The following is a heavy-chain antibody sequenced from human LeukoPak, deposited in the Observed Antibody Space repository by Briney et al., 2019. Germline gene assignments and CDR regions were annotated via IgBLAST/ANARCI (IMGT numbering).Heavy chain of an antibody. CDR1: GFTFSSYA. D-gene: IGHD3-22*01. CDR3: ARRSPYYDSSGYYLDY. CDR2: ISGSGGST. Sequence: GGSLRHSCAASGFTFSSYAMIWVRQAPGKGLEWVSAISGSGGSTYYADSVKGRFTISRDNSKNTLYLQMNSLKAEDTAVYYCARRSPYYDSSGYYLDYWGQGTLVTVSS. J-gene: IGHJ4*02. V-gene: IGHV3-23*01.